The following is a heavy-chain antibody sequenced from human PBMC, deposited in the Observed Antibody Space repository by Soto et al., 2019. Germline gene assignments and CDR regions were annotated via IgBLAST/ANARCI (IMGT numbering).Heavy chain of an antibody. CDR1: GGSINSSSYF. CDR3: ARNYSRGSRNWFDP. Sequence: PSETLSLTCSVSGGSINSSSYFWGWVRQPPGKGLEWIGSIYYSGSTYYNPSLRSRVTISVDTSKNQFSLKLSSVTAADTAVFYCARNYSRGSRNWFDPWGQGSLVTVSS. J-gene: IGHJ5*02. V-gene: IGHV4-39*01. CDR2: IYYSGST. D-gene: IGHD6-19*01.